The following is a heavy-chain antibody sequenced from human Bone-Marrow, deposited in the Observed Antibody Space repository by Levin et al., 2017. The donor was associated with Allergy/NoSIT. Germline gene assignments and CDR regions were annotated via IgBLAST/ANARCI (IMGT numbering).Heavy chain of an antibody. CDR3: AHTRFDTIVAAPNSFDP. CDR2: IYWDDDK. D-gene: IGHD2-21*01. V-gene: IGHV2-5*02. CDR1: GFSFKINRHG. Sequence: SGPTLVKPTETLTLSCTFSGFSFKINRHGVGWIRQAPGKALEWLALIYWDDDKRYNPSLEARLTITKDTPENRVLLSVTNMCPVDTGTYFCAHTRFDTIVAAPNSFDPWGPGILVTVSS. J-gene: IGHJ5*02.